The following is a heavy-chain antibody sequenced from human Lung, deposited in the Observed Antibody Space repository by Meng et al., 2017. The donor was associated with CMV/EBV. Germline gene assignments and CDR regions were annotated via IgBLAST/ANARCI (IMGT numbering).Heavy chain of an antibody. CDR1: GFTFSDYG. J-gene: IGHJ4*02. V-gene: IGHV3-21*06. CDR3: TRGVFDY. CDR2: ISGTTDYI. Sequence: SCATSGFTFSDYGMNWVRQAPGKGLEWVALISGTTDYIYYANSIKGRFTVSRDDAKNALYLQMNDLRAEDTALYYCTRGVFDYWGQGARVTVSS.